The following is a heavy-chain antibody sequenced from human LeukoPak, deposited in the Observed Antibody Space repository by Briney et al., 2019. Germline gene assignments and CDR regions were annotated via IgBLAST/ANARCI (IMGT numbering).Heavy chain of an antibody. Sequence: ASVKVSCKASGYTFTGYYMHWVRQAPGQGLEWTGWINPNSGDTNYAQKFQGRVTMTRDTSISTAYMELSRLRSDDPAVYYCARGGDSTNFDYWGQGTLVTVSS. CDR2: INPNSGDT. J-gene: IGHJ4*02. CDR1: GYTFTGYY. D-gene: IGHD4-11*01. V-gene: IGHV1-2*02. CDR3: ARGGDSTNFDY.